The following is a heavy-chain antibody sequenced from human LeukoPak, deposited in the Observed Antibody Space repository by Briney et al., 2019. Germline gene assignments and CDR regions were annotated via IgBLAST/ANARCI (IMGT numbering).Heavy chain of an antibody. CDR1: GGSVSSYY. CDR3: AGEVAVTDTGPDY. Sequence: PSETLSLTCTVSGGSVSSYYWSWIRQPPGKGLEWIGYIFYGGSTNSNPSLKSRVAISVDTSKNQFSLKLTSVTAGDTAVYYCAGEVAVTDTGPDYWGQGTLVTASS. CDR2: IFYGGST. V-gene: IGHV4-59*02. J-gene: IGHJ4*02. D-gene: IGHD6-19*01.